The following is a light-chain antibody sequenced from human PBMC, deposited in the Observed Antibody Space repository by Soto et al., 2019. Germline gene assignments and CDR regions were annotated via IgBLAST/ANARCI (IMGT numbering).Light chain of an antibody. V-gene: IGLV7-43*01. CDR3: LLYSGGALHWV. J-gene: IGLJ3*02. CDR1: XGXVXRGYY. CDR2: GTT. Sequence: QTVVTQEPXLTVSXXXXXXXXXXSSXGXVXRGYYANWFQQKPGQAPRSLIYGTTNKHSWTPARFSGSLLGGKAALTLSGVQPEDEAEYYCLLYSGGALHWVFGGGTKLTVL.